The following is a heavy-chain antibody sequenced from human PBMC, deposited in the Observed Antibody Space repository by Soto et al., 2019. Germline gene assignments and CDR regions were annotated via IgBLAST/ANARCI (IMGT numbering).Heavy chain of an antibody. J-gene: IGHJ5*02. D-gene: IGHD1-1*01. CDR3: ARERGYTYGLGGGHPFDP. Sequence: QVYLVQSGAEVKKPGSSVSVSCKASGGTFSRSAISWVRQVPGQGLEWMGGIIPMFGTPNYAQKFQGRLTITADESTSTAYMEMSSLRSEDTDIYYCARERGYTYGLGGGHPFDPWGQGTLVTVSS. CDR2: IIPMFGTP. CDR1: GGTFSRSA. V-gene: IGHV1-69*01.